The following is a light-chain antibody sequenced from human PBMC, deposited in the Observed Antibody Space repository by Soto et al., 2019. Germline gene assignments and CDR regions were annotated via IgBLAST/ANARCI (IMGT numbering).Light chain of an antibody. V-gene: IGKV1-12*01. CDR2: AAS. J-gene: IGKJ1*01. Sequence: DIQMTQSPSSVSASVGDRVSITCRASQDIGDWIAWYQQKPGKAPKLLVYAASSLQSGVPSRFSGSGSGTDFSLTISSLHPEDVATYYCQQVDSYPRTFGQGTKVDIK. CDR3: QQVDSYPRT. CDR1: QDIGDW.